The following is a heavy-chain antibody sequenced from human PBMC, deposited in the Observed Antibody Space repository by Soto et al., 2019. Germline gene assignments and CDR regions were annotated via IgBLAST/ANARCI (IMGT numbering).Heavy chain of an antibody. CDR2: IKQDGSEK. CDR3: AREKDSSSSSYYYDYGMDV. CDR1: GFPFSSYW. V-gene: IGHV3-7*03. D-gene: IGHD6-13*01. J-gene: IGHJ6*02. Sequence: GGSLRLSCAASGFPFSSYWMSLVRQSPGKGLEWVANIKQDGSEKYYVDSVKGRFTISRDNAKNSLYLQMNSLRAEDTAVYYCAREKDSSSSSYYYDYGMDVWGQGTTVTVSS.